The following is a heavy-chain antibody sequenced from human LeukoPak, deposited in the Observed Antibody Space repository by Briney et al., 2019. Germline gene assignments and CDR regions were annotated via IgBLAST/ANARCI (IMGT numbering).Heavy chain of an antibody. V-gene: IGHV4-61*02. Sequence: SETLSLTCTVSVASINSGNYYWNWIRQPAGKGLEWIGRFYTSGSTNYSPSLKSRVTISVDTSKNQFSLRLSSVTAADTAVYYCARDLWTGAFDIWGQGTMVTVSS. D-gene: IGHD1-1*01. CDR1: VASINSGNYY. CDR2: FYTSGST. CDR3: ARDLWTGAFDI. J-gene: IGHJ3*02.